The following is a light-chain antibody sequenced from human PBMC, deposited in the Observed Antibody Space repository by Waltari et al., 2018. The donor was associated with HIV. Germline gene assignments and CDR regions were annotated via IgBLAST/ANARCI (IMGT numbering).Light chain of an antibody. V-gene: IGLV2-14*03. Sequence: QSALTQPASVSGSPGQSITISCTGTSSDVGGYNYVSWYQQHPGKAPKLMIYDVSNRPSGVSNRFSGSKSGNTASLTISGLQAEDEAAYYCSSFTSSSPYVFGTGTNVTVL. CDR2: DVS. J-gene: IGLJ1*01. CDR1: SSDVGGYNY. CDR3: SSFTSSSPYV.